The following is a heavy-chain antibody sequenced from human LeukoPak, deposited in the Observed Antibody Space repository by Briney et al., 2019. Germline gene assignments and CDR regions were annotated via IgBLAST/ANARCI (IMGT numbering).Heavy chain of an antibody. CDR1: GYTLTELS. J-gene: IGHJ5*02. D-gene: IGHD4-11*01. V-gene: IGHV1-24*01. Sequence: ASVKVSCKVSGYTLTELSMHWVRQAPGKGLEWMGGFDPEDGETIYAQKFQGRVTMTEDTSTDTAYMELSSLRSEDTVVYYCATDLMRLQFGRGSNWFDPWGQGTLVTVSS. CDR2: FDPEDGET. CDR3: ATDLMRLQFGRGSNWFDP.